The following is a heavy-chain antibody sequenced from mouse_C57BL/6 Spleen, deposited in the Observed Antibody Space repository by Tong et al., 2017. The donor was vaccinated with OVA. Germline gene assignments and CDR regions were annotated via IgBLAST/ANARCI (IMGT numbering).Heavy chain of an antibody. J-gene: IGHJ4*01. V-gene: IGHV1-15*01. CDR2: IDPETGGT. CDR3: ARRDAMDY. Sequence: VQLQESGAELVRPGASVTLSCKASGYTFTDYEMHWVKQTPVHGLEWIGAIDPETGGTAYNQKFKGKATLTVDQSSSTAYMQLNSLTSEDSAVYYCARRDAMDYWGQGTSVTVSS. CDR1: GYTFTDYE.